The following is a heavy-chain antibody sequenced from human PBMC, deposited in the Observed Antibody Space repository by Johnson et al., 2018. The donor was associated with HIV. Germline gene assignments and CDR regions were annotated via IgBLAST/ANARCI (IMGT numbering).Heavy chain of an antibody. D-gene: IGHD3-16*01. Sequence: QVQLVESGGGVVQPGGSLRLSCAASGFTFSNYAMYWVRQAPGKGLEWVAAISYDGSNKYYADSVKGRFTISRDNSKNTLYLQMNSLRPEDAAVYYCVRDRGRPGTPAAFDIWGQGTLVTVSS. J-gene: IGHJ3*02. V-gene: IGHV3-30*04. CDR2: ISYDGSNK. CDR1: GFTFSNYA. CDR3: VRDRGRPGTPAAFDI.